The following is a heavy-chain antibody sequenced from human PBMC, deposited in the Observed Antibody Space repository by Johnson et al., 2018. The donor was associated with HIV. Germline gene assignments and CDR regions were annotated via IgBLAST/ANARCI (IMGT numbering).Heavy chain of an antibody. CDR3: ARVRGLVAFDI. D-gene: IGHD2-8*02. CDR1: GFTFSRSA. J-gene: IGHJ3*02. CDR2: ISYDGSNK. V-gene: IGHV3-30-3*01. Sequence: QVQLVESGGGVVQPGRSLRLSCAASGFTFSRSAMHWVRQAPGKGLEWVAVISYDGSNKYYADSVKGRFTISRDNSKNTLDLQMNSLRAEDTAVYYCARVRGLVAFDIWGQGTMVTVSS.